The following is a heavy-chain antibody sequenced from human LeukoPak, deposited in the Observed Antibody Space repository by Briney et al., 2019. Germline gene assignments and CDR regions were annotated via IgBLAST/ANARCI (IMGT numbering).Heavy chain of an antibody. D-gene: IGHD6-6*01. Sequence: ASVKVSCKASGYTFTGYYMHWVRQAPGQGLEWLGWINPNSGGTNYVQKFQGWVTMTRDTSISTAYMELSGLRSDDTAVYYCARDPSIAARQGDYWGQGTLVTVSS. CDR3: ARDPSIAARQGDY. J-gene: IGHJ4*02. CDR1: GYTFTGYY. V-gene: IGHV1-2*04. CDR2: INPNSGGT.